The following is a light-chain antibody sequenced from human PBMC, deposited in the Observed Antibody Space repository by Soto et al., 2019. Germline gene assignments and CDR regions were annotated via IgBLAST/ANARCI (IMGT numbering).Light chain of an antibody. V-gene: IGKV1-5*01. CDR2: SGS. Sequence: DIQMTQSPSTLSASVGDTVTITCRASQSISNWLAWYQEKVGKAPKLLIHSGSNLASGVPSRFSGGGSGTEFTLTISSLQPDDFATYYCQQYNTYSTFGQGTRLEI. J-gene: IGKJ5*01. CDR1: QSISNW. CDR3: QQYNTYST.